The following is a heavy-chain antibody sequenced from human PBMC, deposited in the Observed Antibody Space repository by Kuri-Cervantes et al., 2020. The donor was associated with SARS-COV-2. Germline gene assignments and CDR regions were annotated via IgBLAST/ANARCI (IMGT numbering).Heavy chain of an antibody. CDR1: GDTISSYY. CDR2: IYYSGST. J-gene: IGHJ4*02. Sequence: SETLSLTCTVSGDTISSYYWSWIRQPPGKGLEWIGSIYYSGSTYYNQSLKSRVTISVDTSKNQFSLKLSSVTAADTAVYYCARFPHFDYWGQGTLVTVSS. CDR3: ARFPHFDY. D-gene: IGHD3-3*01. V-gene: IGHV4-59*05.